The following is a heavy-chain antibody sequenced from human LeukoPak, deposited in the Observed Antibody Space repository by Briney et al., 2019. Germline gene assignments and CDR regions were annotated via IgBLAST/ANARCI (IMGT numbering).Heavy chain of an antibody. J-gene: IGHJ4*02. CDR1: GLIFSDPA. V-gene: IGHV3-73*01. Sequence: GGSLRLSCVASGLIFSDPAIHWVRQASGKGLEWVGRIRNKANNYATTYAVSVRGRFTISRDDSKNTAYLQMNSLKTEDTAVYYCARGGLYGGSSAFDFWGQGTLVTVSS. CDR2: IRNKANNYAT. D-gene: IGHD4-23*01. CDR3: ARGGLYGGSSAFDF.